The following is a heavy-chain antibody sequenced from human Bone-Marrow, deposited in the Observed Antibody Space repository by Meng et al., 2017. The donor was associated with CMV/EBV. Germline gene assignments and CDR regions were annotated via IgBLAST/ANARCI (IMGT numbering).Heavy chain of an antibody. V-gene: IGHV3-30*04. CDR3: AKETSSLTGYCSGGSCYSGRYDYYYGMDV. Sequence: GESLKISCAASGFTFSSYAMHWVRQAPGKGLEWVAVISYDGSNKYYADSVKGRFTISRDNSKNTLYLQMNSLRAEDTAVYYCAKETSSLTGYCSGGSCYSGRYDYYYGMDVWRQGTTVTVSS. CDR1: GFTFSSYA. CDR2: ISYDGSNK. D-gene: IGHD2-15*01. J-gene: IGHJ6*02.